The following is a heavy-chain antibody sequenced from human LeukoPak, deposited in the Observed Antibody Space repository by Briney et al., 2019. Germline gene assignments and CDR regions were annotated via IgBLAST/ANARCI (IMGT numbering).Heavy chain of an antibody. CDR3: ARALGPIRIPTNFDY. D-gene: IGHD2-2*02. V-gene: IGHV3-74*01. CDR2: INNDGSGT. CDR1: GNYW. Sequence: GGSLRLSCAASGNYWMHWVRQAPGKGLVWVSCINNDGSGTTYADSVKGRFTVSRDNAKNTVPLQMNSLRVEDTAVYFCARALGPIRIPTNFDYWGQGTLVTVSS. J-gene: IGHJ4*02.